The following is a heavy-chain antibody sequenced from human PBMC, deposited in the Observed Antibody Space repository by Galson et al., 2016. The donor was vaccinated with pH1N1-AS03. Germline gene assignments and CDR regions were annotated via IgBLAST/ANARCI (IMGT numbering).Heavy chain of an antibody. Sequence: SVKVSCKASGYSFSDYYIHWVRQAPGLGLDWMGRFSPSTGSTKYAQQFLGRFTMTRDTSISTAYMELSRLTSDDTAVYYCSRQPSFYDTTGLPDAFDIWGQGTTVTVSS. CDR2: FSPSTGST. D-gene: IGHD3-22*01. J-gene: IGHJ3*02. V-gene: IGHV1-2*06. CDR1: GYSFSDYY. CDR3: SRQPSFYDTTGLPDAFDI.